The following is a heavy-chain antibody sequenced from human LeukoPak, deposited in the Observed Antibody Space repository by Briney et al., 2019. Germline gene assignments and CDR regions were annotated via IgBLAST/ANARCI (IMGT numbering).Heavy chain of an antibody. CDR2: IYCSGST. Sequence: SETLSLTCTVSGGSISSSSYYWGWIRQPPGKGLEWIGSIYCSGSTYYNPSLKSRVTISVDTSKNQFSLKPSSVTAADTAVYSCARSPYYDSSGYGPYYFDYWGQGTLVTVSS. D-gene: IGHD3-22*01. CDR3: ARSPYYDSSGYGPYYFDY. CDR1: GGSISSSSYY. J-gene: IGHJ4*02. V-gene: IGHV4-39*07.